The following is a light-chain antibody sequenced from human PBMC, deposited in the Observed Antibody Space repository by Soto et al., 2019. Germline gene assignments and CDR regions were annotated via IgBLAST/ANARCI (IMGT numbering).Light chain of an antibody. Sequence: EIVLTQSPGTLSLSPGERATLSCRASQSVSSTYLAWYQQKPGQAPRLLIYGASIRATGVPDRFSGSGSGTDFTLTISRLEPEDFAVYYCQQYGSSPYTFGQETKLEIK. J-gene: IGKJ2*01. V-gene: IGKV3-20*01. CDR1: QSVSSTY. CDR3: QQYGSSPYT. CDR2: GAS.